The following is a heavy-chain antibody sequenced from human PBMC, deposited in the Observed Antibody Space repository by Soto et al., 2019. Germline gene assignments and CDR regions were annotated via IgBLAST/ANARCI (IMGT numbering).Heavy chain of an antibody. Sequence: GGSLRLSCAASGFTFSSYGMHWVRQAPGKGLEWVAVISYDGSNKYYADSVKGRFTISRDNSKNTLYLQMNSLRAEDTAVYYCAKWGSIVVVPSAIERNYCYGIAVWGRGTTVTVSS. D-gene: IGHD2-2*01. CDR1: GFTFSSYG. J-gene: IGHJ6*02. CDR2: ISYDGSNK. V-gene: IGHV3-30*18. CDR3: AKWGSIVVVPSAIERNYCYGIAV.